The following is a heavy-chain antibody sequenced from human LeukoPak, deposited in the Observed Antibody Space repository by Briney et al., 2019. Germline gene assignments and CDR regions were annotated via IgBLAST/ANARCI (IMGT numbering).Heavy chain of an antibody. CDR3: ARGLRLPFDY. D-gene: IGHD3-16*01. CDR1: GFIFSNHA. Sequence: GDSLRLSCAASGFIFSNHAMNWVRQAPGKGLEWVSSISGRSTDIYYADSVKGRFTISRDNSKNTLYLQMNSLRAEDTAVYYCARGLRLPFDYWGQGTLVTVSS. V-gene: IGHV3-21*01. J-gene: IGHJ4*02. CDR2: ISGRSTDI.